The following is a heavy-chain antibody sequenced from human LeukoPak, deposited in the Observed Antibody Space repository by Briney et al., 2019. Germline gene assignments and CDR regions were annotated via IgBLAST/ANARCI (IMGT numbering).Heavy chain of an antibody. J-gene: IGHJ4*02. V-gene: IGHV3-48*03. CDR2: ISSSGSTI. CDR1: GFTFSSYE. CDR3: ARDGLSYDSSGYYFGLDY. D-gene: IGHD3-22*01. Sequence: GGSLRLSRAASGFTFSSYEMNWVRQAPGKGLEWVSYISSSGSTIYYADSVKGRFTISRDNAKNSLYLQMNSLRAEDTAVYYCARDGLSYDSSGYYFGLDYWGQGTLVTVSS.